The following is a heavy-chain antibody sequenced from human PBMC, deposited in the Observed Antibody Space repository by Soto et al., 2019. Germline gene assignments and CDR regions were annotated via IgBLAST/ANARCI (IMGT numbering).Heavy chain of an antibody. CDR1: GFTFSSYA. CDR3: ARDGDLAEDIVVSPHYYGMDV. V-gene: IGHV3-30-3*01. Sequence: GGSLRLSCAASGFTFSSYAMHWVRQAPGKGLEWVAVISYDGSNKYYADSVKGRFTISRDNSKNTLYLQMNSLRAEDTGVYYCARDGDLAEDIVVSPHYYGMDVWGQGTTVTVSS. CDR2: ISYDGSNK. D-gene: IGHD2-2*01. J-gene: IGHJ6*02.